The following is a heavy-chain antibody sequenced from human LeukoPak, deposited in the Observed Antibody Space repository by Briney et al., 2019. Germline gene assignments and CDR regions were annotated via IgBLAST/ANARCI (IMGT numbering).Heavy chain of an antibody. J-gene: IGHJ5*02. CDR2: ISAYNGST. V-gene: IGHV1-18*01. Sequence: ASVKVSCKVSGYTLTELSMHWVRQAPGKGLEWMGWISAYNGSTNYAQKLQGRVTMTTDTSTSTAYMELRSLRSDDTAVYYCARDIVVVPAAIIGFDPWGQGTLVTVSS. CDR3: ARDIVVVPAAIIGFDP. CDR1: GYTLTELS. D-gene: IGHD2-2*02.